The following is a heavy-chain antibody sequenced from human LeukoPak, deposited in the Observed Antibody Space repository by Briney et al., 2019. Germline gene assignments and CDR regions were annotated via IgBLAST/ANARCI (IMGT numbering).Heavy chain of an antibody. Sequence: ASVKVSCKVSGYTLTELSMHWVRQAPGKGLEWMGGFDPEDGETIYAQKFQGRVTMTEDTSTDTAHMELSSLRSEDTAVYYCATPYGSGSYYLNFDYWGQGTLVTVSS. CDR1: GYTLTELS. V-gene: IGHV1-24*01. CDR2: FDPEDGET. J-gene: IGHJ4*02. D-gene: IGHD3-10*01. CDR3: ATPYGSGSYYLNFDY.